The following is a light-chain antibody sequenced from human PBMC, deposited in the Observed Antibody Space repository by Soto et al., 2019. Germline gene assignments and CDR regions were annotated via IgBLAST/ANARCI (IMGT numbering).Light chain of an antibody. V-gene: IGKV1-5*01. CDR3: QQYNSYDMWT. CDR2: GAS. J-gene: IGKJ1*01. CDR1: HSISKW. Sequence: DIQMTQSLSTLSASVGDRVIITCRASHSISKWLAWYQQKPWKALKLLIYGASSLESGVPSRFSGSGSVTEFTLTISSLQPDDFATYYCQQYNSYDMWTFGQGTKVDIK.